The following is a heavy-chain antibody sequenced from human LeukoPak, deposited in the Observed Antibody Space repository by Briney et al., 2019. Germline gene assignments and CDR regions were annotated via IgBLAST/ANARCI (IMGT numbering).Heavy chain of an antibody. V-gene: IGHV1-2*02. CDR1: GYTFTGYY. D-gene: IGHD6-6*01. J-gene: IGHJ6*03. CDR3: ARDQGIAARPRYYYYMDV. CDR2: INPNSGGT. Sequence: ASVKVSCKASGYTFTGYYMHWVRQAPGQGLEWMGWINPNSGGTNYAQKFQGRVTMTRDTSISTAYMELSRLRSDDTAVYYCARDQGIAARPRYYYYMDVWGKGTTVTVSS.